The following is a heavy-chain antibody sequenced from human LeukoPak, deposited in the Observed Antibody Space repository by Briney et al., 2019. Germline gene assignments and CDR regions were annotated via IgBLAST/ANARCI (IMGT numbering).Heavy chain of an antibody. Sequence: GESLKISCQGSGYSFTSYWIGWVRQMPGKGLEWMGIIYPADPDIRYSPSFQGQVTISADKSISTAYLQWSSLKASDSAMYYCARPTMIVGLFEFWGQGTPVTVSS. D-gene: IGHD3-22*01. J-gene: IGHJ4*02. CDR3: ARPTMIVGLFEF. V-gene: IGHV5-51*01. CDR2: IYPADPDI. CDR1: GYSFTSYW.